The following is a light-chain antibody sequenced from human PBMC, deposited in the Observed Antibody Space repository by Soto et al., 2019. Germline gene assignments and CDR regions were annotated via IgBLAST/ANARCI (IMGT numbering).Light chain of an antibody. J-gene: IGKJ1*01. CDR1: QSVSSGY. V-gene: IGKV3-20*01. CDR2: GAS. Sequence: EIVLTQSPGTLSLSPGERATLSCRTSQSVSSGYLAWYQQKPGQAPRLLIYGASNRATGIPDRFTGSGSGXXXXXXXXXLXPEXFXXYYCXXYDSSLRTFGQGTKVEIK. CDR3: XXYDSSLRT.